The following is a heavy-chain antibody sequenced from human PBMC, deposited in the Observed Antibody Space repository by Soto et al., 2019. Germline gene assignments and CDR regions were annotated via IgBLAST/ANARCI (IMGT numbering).Heavy chain of an antibody. J-gene: IGHJ4*02. D-gene: IGHD2-15*01. CDR3: ARRGSGVTRGLHY. CDR1: GFTFSSYW. Sequence: EVQLVESGGGLVQPVGSLRLSCAASGFTFSSYWMHWVRQAPGKGLVWISRINTDGSSTSYVDSVQGRFTISRDNGKNTLFLQMNSLRREDTAVYYCARRGSGVTRGLHYWGQGTLVTVSS. CDR2: INTDGSST. V-gene: IGHV3-74*01.